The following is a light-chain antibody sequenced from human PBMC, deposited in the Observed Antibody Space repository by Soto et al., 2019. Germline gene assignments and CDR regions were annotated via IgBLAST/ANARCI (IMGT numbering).Light chain of an antibody. J-gene: IGKJ4*02. Sequence: IRLNLSASALSAPVGHSVTITCRASQRISSYLAWYQQKPGKAPKLLIYAASSLQSGVPSRFSGSGFGTDFTLTITSLQPEDFATYSCQQINSYPRTFGGGTKVDIK. CDR1: QRISSY. CDR2: AAS. V-gene: IGKV1-9*01. CDR3: QQINSYPRT.